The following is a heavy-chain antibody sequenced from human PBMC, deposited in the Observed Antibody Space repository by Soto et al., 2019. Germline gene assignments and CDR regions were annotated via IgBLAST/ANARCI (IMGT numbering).Heavy chain of an antibody. Sequence: SETLSLTCTVSDASISSGGYYWSWIRQHPGKGLEWIGYIYYSGSTYYIPSLKSRVTKSVDTSKNQFSLKLSSVTAADTAVYYCARALYGAYYFDYWGQGTLVTVSS. CDR1: DASISSGGYY. D-gene: IGHD3-16*01. V-gene: IGHV4-31*03. CDR2: IYYSGST. CDR3: ARALYGAYYFDY. J-gene: IGHJ4*02.